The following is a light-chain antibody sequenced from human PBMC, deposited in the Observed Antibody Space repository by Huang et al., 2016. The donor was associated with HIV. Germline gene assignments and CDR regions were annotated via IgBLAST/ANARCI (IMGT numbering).Light chain of an antibody. J-gene: IGKJ4*01. CDR2: GAS. CDR3: QQYGSSPPGLT. V-gene: IGKV3-20*01. Sequence: EIVLTQSPGTLSLSPGERATLSCRASLSVSSNYLAWYRQRPGQAPRLLIYGASSRAAGIPDRFSGSGSGTDFILSISRLEPEDFAVYYCQQYGSSPPGLTFGGGTKVEIK. CDR1: LSVSSNY.